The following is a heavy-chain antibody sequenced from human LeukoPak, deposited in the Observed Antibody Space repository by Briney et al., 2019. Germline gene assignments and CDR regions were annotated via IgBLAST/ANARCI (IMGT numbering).Heavy chain of an antibody. CDR3: ATQTYSSSPSSFDY. CDR1: GYTLTELS. J-gene: IGHJ4*02. V-gene: IGHV1-24*01. Sequence: ASVKVSCKVSGYTLTELSMHWVRQAPGKGLEWMGGFDPEDGETIYAQNFQGRVTMTEDTSTATAYMELSSLRSEDTAVYYCATQTYSSSPSSFDYWGQGTLVTVSS. CDR2: FDPEDGET. D-gene: IGHD6-6*01.